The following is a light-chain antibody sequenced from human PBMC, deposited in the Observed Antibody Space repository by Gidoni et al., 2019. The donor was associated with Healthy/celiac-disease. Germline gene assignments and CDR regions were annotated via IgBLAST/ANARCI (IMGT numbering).Light chain of an antibody. V-gene: IGKV3-11*01. CDR2: DAS. CDR3: QQRSNWRKT. J-gene: IGKJ1*01. Sequence: EIVLTQSPATLSLSPGERATLSCRASQSVSSYLAWYQQKPGQAPRLRIYDASNRATGIPARFSGSGSGTDFTLTISSLEPEDFAVYYCQQRSNWRKTFGQGTKVEIK. CDR1: QSVSSY.